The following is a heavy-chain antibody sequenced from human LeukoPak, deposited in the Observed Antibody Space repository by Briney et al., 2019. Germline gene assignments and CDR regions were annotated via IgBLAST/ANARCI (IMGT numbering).Heavy chain of an antibody. Sequence: PGGSLRLSCAASGFTFSSYSMNWVRQAPGKGLEWVSSISSSSSYIYYADSVKGRFTISRDNAKNSLYLQMNSPRAEDTAVYYCAIQGYSGYEFYGMDVWGQGTTVTVSS. CDR2: ISSSSSYI. CDR1: GFTFSSYS. J-gene: IGHJ6*02. D-gene: IGHD5-12*01. V-gene: IGHV3-21*01. CDR3: AIQGYSGYEFYGMDV.